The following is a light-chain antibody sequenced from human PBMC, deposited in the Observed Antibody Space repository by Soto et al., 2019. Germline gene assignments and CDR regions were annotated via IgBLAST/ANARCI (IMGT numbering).Light chain of an antibody. CDR3: QQYNNWPPYT. J-gene: IGKJ2*01. Sequence: EIVMTQSPATLSVSPGERATLSCRASQSVSSNLAWYQQKPGQAPRLLIYGASTRATGIPARFSGSGSGTEFPLTISRLHSEDFAVYYCQQYNNWPPYTFGQGTKLEIK. CDR1: QSVSSN. V-gene: IGKV3-15*01. CDR2: GAS.